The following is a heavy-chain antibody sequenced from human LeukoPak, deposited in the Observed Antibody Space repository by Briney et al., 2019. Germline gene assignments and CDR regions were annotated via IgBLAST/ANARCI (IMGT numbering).Heavy chain of an antibody. D-gene: IGHD3-3*01. V-gene: IGHV4-61*02. CDR1: GGSISSGSYY. J-gene: IGHJ3*02. CDR3: ARDFSYYDFWSGLGYAFDI. Sequence: SSENLSLTCTVSGGSISSGSYYWSWIRQPAGKGLEWIGRIYTSGSTNYNPSLKSRVTISVDTSKNQFSLKLSSVTAADTAVYYCARDFSYYDFWSGLGYAFDIWGQGTMVTVSS. CDR2: IYTSGST.